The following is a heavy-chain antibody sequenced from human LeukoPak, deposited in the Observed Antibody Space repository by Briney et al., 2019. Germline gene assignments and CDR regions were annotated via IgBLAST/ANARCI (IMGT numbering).Heavy chain of an antibody. CDR3: AKESDVAAAGIDY. CDR2: IRYEGSNK. D-gene: IGHD6-13*01. J-gene: IGHJ4*02. CDR1: GFIFSGYG. Sequence: GGSLRLSCAASGFIFSGYGMHWVRQARGKGLQWVTFIRYEGSNKYYADSVKGRFTISRDNSKNTLYLQMNSLRVEDTAVYYCAKESDVAAAGIDYWGQGTLVTVSS. V-gene: IGHV3-30*02.